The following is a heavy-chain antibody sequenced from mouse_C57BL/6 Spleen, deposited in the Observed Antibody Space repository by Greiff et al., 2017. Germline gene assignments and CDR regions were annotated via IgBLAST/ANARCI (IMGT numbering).Heavy chain of an antibody. CDR2: IDPGNGDT. J-gene: IGHJ3*01. V-gene: IGHV14-4*01. CDR1: GYNIKDDY. CDR3: SNLGWVFAY. D-gene: IGHD2-3*01. Sequence: VQLQQSGAELVRPGASVKLSCKASGYNIKDDYMHWVKQRPEQGLEWIGWIDPGNGDTEYAAKFQGKATITADKSSNTSYLQLSSLTSEDTAVYYCSNLGWVFAYWGQGTLVTVSA.